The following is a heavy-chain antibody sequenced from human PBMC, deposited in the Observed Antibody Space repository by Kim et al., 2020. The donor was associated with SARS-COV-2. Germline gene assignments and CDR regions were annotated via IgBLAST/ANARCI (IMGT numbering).Heavy chain of an antibody. J-gene: IGHJ2*01. CDR1: GSTFSSYG. CDR3: AAPVSDYGDYGSKDWYFDL. V-gene: IGHV3-30*03. CDR2: ISYDGSNK. Sequence: GGSLRLSCAASGSTFSSYGMHWVRQAPGKGLEWVAVISYDGSNKYYADSVKGRFTISRDNSKNTLYLQMNSLRAEDTAVYYCAAPVSDYGDYGSKDWYFDLRGRGTLVTVSS. D-gene: IGHD4-17*01.